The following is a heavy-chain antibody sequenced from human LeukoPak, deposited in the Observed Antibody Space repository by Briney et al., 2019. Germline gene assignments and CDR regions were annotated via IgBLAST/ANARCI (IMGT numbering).Heavy chain of an antibody. CDR2: ISSSSSYI. CDR3: AKYESNGWSYFDY. V-gene: IGHV3-21*01. D-gene: IGHD6-19*01. Sequence: GGSLRLSCAASGFTFSSYSMNWVRQAPGKGLEWVSSISSSSSYIYYADSVKSRFTISRDNAKNSLYLQMNSLRAEDTAVYYCAKYESNGWSYFDYWGQGTLVTVSS. J-gene: IGHJ4*02. CDR1: GFTFSSYS.